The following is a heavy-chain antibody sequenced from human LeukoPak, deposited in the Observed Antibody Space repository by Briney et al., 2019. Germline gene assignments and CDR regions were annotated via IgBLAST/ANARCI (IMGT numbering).Heavy chain of an antibody. CDR3: ARFGGPHAFDI. J-gene: IGHJ3*02. V-gene: IGHV4-59*01. CDR2: INYSGST. CDR1: GGSISNYY. Sequence: SETLSLTCTVSGGSISNYYWGWIRQPPGKGLEWIAYINYSGSTNYNPSLKSRVTISVDTSKNHFSLTLSSVTAADTAVYYCARFGGPHAFDIWGQGTMVTVSS. D-gene: IGHD3-3*01.